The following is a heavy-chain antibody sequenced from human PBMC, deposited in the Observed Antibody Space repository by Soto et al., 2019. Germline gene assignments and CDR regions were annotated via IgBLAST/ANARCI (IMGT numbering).Heavy chain of an antibody. J-gene: IGHJ4*02. CDR1: GFTFSSYG. CDR3: AKDHIYYGSGPLEY. D-gene: IGHD3-10*01. Sequence: QVQLVEAGGGVVQPGRSLRLSCAASGFTFSSYGMHWVRQAPGKGLEWVAVISYDGSNKYYADSVKGRFTISRDNSKNTLYLQMNSLRAEDTAVYYCAKDHIYYGSGPLEYWGQGTLVIVSS. CDR2: ISYDGSNK. V-gene: IGHV3-30*18.